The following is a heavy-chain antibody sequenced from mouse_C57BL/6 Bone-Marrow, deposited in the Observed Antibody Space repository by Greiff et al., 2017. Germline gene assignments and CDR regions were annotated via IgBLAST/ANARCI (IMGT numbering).Heavy chain of an antibody. CDR1: GFNIKDDY. J-gene: IGHJ2*01. CDR2: IDPENGDT. Sequence: VQLKQSGAELVRPGASVKLSCTASGFNIKDDYMHWVKQRPEQGLEWIGWIDPENGDTEYASKFQGKATITADTSSNTAYLQLSSLTSEDTAVYYCTTRGFTTVVAPDYWGQGTTLTVSS. CDR3: TTRGFTTVVAPDY. D-gene: IGHD1-1*01. V-gene: IGHV14-4*01.